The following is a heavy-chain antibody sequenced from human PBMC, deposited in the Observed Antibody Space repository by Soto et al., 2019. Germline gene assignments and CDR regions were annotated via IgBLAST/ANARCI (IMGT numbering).Heavy chain of an antibody. J-gene: IGHJ3*02. Sequence: SETLSLTCTVSGGSVSSGSYYWSWIRQPPGKGLEWIGYIYYSGSTNYNPSLKSRVTISVDTSKNQFSLMLSSVTAADTAVYYCARGSNWDAFDIWGQGTMVTVSS. V-gene: IGHV4-61*01. CDR3: ARGSNWDAFDI. CDR1: GGSVSSGSYY. D-gene: IGHD7-27*01. CDR2: IYYSGST.